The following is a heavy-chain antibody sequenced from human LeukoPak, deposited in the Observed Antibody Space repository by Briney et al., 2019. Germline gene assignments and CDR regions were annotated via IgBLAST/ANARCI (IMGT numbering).Heavy chain of an antibody. CDR3: ARGGYNWNDGAFDI. CDR2: ISSSSSYT. J-gene: IGHJ3*02. CDR1: GFTFSDYY. D-gene: IGHD1-20*01. Sequence: PGGSLRLPCAASGFTFSDYYMSWIRQAPGKGLEWVSYISSSSSYTNYADSVKGRFTISRDNAKNSLYLQMNSLRAEDTAVYYCARGGYNWNDGAFDIWGQGTMVTVSS. V-gene: IGHV3-11*06.